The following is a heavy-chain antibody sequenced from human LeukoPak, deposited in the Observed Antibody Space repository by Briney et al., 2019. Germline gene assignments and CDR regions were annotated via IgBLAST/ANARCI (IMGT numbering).Heavy chain of an antibody. D-gene: IGHD3-22*01. V-gene: IGHV7-4-1*02. CDR3: AKGLMIITTRDAFDI. CDR2: INTNTGNP. J-gene: IGHJ3*02. CDR1: GYTFISYS. Sequence: ASVKVSCKASGYTFISYSMNWVRQAPGQGLEWMGWINTNTGNPTYAQGFTGRFVFSLDTSVSTAYLQISSLKAEDTAVYYCAKGLMIITTRDAFDIWGQGTMVTVSS.